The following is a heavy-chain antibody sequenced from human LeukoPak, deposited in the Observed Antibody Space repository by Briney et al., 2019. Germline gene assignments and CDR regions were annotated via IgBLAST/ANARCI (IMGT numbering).Heavy chain of an antibody. J-gene: IGHJ4*02. CDR3: ASREYDNSNYYLYYFDY. D-gene: IGHD3-22*01. CDR2: IIPILGIT. Sequence: SVKVSCKASGGTFSSYAISWVRQAPGQGLEGMGRIIPILGITNYAQKFQGRVTITADKSTSTAYMELSSLRSEDTAVYYCASREYDNSNYYLYYFDYWGQGTLVTVSS. V-gene: IGHV1-69*04. CDR1: GGTFSSYA.